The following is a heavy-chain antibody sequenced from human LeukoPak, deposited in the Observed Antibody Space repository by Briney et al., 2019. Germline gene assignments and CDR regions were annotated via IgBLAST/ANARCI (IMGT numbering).Heavy chain of an antibody. CDR2: IYTSGST. CDR1: GGSISSYY. D-gene: IGHD3-16*02. CDR3: ARIDTSRGVIARFDS. V-gene: IGHV4-4*07. Sequence: SETLSLTCTVSGGSISSYYWSWIRQPAGKGLEWIGRIYTSGSTNYNPSLKSRVTMSVDTSKNQSSLKLSSVTAADTAVYYCARIDTSRGVIARFDSWGQGVLVTVSS. J-gene: IGHJ4*02.